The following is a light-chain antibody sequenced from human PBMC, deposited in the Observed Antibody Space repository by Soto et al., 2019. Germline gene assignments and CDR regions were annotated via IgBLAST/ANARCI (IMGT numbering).Light chain of an antibody. CDR1: SSNIGNHY. J-gene: IGLJ2*01. CDR2: DNN. Sequence: QSVLTQPPSVSAAPGQKVTISCSGSSSNIGNHYVSWYQQVPGTAPKLLISDNNKRPSGIPDRFSGSKSGASATLGITGLQTGDEADYYCETWDSSLYAVVFGGGTKVTVL. V-gene: IGLV1-51*01. CDR3: ETWDSSLYAVV.